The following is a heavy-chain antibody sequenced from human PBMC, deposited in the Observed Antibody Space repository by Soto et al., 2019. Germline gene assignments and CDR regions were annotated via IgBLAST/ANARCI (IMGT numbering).Heavy chain of an antibody. CDR2: MNPNSGNT. V-gene: IGHV1-8*01. D-gene: IGHD2-2*01. CDR3: ARYCSSTSCSTSGFGV. CDR1: GYTFTSYD. J-gene: IGHJ6*02. Sequence: QVPLVQSGAEVKKPGASVKVSCKASGYTFTSYDINWVRQATGQGLEWMGWMNPNSGNTGYAQKFRGRVTMTRNTSISTAYMELSSLRSEDTAVYYCARYCSSTSCSTSGFGVWGQGTTVTVSS.